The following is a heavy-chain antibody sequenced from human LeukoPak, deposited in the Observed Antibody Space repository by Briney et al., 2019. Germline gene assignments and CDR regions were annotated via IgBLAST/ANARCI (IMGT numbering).Heavy chain of an antibody. Sequence: GGSLRLSCAASGFTFSSYAMSWVRQAPGMGLEWVSTISGSGGSTYYADSVRGRFTISRDNSKNTLSLQMNSLRAEDTAVYYCAKMGPRYFDWSVDFWGQGTLVTVSS. CDR2: ISGSGGST. J-gene: IGHJ4*02. V-gene: IGHV3-23*01. CDR3: AKMGPRYFDWSVDF. D-gene: IGHD3-9*01. CDR1: GFTFSSYA.